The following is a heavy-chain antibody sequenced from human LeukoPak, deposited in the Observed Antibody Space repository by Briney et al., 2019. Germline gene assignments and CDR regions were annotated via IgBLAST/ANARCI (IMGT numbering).Heavy chain of an antibody. CDR3: ARLAVSNVGTTVFDY. CDR2: IRSKDHNYAT. CDR1: GFTFSVSA. V-gene: IGHV3-73*01. Sequence: QPGGSLRLSCAASGFTFSVSAVHWVRQASGKGLEWVGRIRSKDHNYATTYAASVKGRFTISRDDSKNTAYLQINGLKTEDRAVYYCARLAVSNVGTTVFDYWGQGTLVTVSS. D-gene: IGHD1-14*01. J-gene: IGHJ4*02.